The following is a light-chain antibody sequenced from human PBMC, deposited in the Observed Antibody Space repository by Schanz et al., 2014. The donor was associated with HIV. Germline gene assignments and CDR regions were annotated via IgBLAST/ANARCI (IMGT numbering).Light chain of an antibody. CDR2: QAS. CDR1: QTIYSW. Sequence: DIQMTQSPSTLSASVGDRVTITCRASQTIYSWLAWYQQKPGRAPNLLIYQASTLETGVPSRFSGSGSGTEFTLTITSLQPDDVAVYYCQQYGVSPPWTFGQGTRVEIK. CDR3: QQYGVSPPWT. J-gene: IGKJ1*01. V-gene: IGKV1-5*03.